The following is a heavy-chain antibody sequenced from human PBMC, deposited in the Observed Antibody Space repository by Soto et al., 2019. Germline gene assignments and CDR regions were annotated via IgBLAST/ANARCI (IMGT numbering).Heavy chain of an antibody. CDR1: GYTFSNYG. CDR2: ISGYNGNT. V-gene: IGHV1-18*01. CDR3: GRGNRLIVPGGTPIYYYFGRDV. J-gene: IGHJ6*02. Sequence: QVQLVQSGDEVKKPGASVKVSCKASGYTFSNYGVSWVRQVPGQGLEWMAWISGYNGNTNYAQKLQGRVTVTRDTSTSTAYMELRSLRADDTAVYYCGRGNRLIVPGGTPIYYYFGRDVWGQGTTVTVSS. D-gene: IGHD2-2*01.